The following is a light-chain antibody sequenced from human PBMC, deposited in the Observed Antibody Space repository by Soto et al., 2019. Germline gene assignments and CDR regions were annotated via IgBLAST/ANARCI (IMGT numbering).Light chain of an antibody. CDR3: SSYAGSNNFV. V-gene: IGLV2-8*01. Sequence: QSVLTQPPSASGSPGQSVTISCTGTSSDVGGYNCVSWYQQHPGKAPKLMIYEVSKRPSGVPDRFSGSKSGNTASPTVSGLQAEDEADYYCSSYAGSNNFVFGTGTKVTVL. CDR2: EVS. CDR1: SSDVGGYNC. J-gene: IGLJ1*01.